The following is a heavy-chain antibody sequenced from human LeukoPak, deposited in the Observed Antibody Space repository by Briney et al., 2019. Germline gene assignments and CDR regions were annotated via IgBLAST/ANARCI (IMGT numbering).Heavy chain of an antibody. V-gene: IGHV3-53*01. Sequence: PGGSLRLSRAASGFTVSSNFMSWVRQAPGKGLEWVSVIYSGGGTHYADSVKGRFTISSDSSKNTLYLQMNTLRAEDTAVYYCARSACTSTSCPDFWGQGTLVTVSS. CDR2: IYSGGGT. CDR1: GFTVSSNF. D-gene: IGHD2-2*01. CDR3: ARSACTSTSCPDF. J-gene: IGHJ4*02.